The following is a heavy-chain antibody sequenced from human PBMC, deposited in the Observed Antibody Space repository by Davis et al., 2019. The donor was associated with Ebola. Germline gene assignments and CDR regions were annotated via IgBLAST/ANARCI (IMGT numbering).Heavy chain of an antibody. CDR2: IYYSGST. D-gene: IGHD3-22*01. CDR3: ATHYYDSSGYYYFDN. CDR1: GGSIRSYY. V-gene: IGHV4-59*01. J-gene: IGHJ4*02. Sequence: MPSETLSPTCTVSGGSIRSYYWSWIRQPPGKGLEWIGYIYYSGSTNYNPSLKSRVTISVDTSKNQFSLKLSSVTAADTAVYYCATHYYDSSGYYYFDNWGQGTLVTVSS.